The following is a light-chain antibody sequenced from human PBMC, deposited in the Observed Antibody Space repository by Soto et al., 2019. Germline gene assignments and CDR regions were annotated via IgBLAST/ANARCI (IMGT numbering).Light chain of an antibody. CDR3: CSSASRTTPVV. Sequence: QSVLTQPPSASGTPGQRVTISCSGSSSNIGSNYVYWYHQLPGTAPKLLIYRHNQRPSGVPDRFSGSKSGTSASLAISGLRSEDEADYYCCSSASRTTPVVFGGGTKLTVL. V-gene: IGLV1-47*01. J-gene: IGLJ2*01. CDR2: RHN. CDR1: SSNIGSNY.